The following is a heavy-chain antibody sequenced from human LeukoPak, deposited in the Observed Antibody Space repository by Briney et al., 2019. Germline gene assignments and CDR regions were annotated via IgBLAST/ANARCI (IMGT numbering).Heavy chain of an antibody. CDR1: GITFSGSA. J-gene: IGHJ4*02. D-gene: IGHD3-22*01. Sequence: GGSLRLSCAASGITFSGSAMHWVRQASGKGLEWVCRIRSKANNYATAYAASLKGRFSVSRDDSKNTAYLYMSNLETEDTAIYYCTRQFDGVGYYPDYWGQGTLVTVSS. CDR3: TRQFDGVGYYPDY. V-gene: IGHV3-73*01. CDR2: IRSKANNYAT.